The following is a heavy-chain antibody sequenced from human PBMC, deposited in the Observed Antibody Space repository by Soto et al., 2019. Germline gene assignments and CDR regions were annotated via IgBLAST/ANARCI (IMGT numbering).Heavy chain of an antibody. CDR3: ARVRFSHGYFAY. V-gene: IGHV3-74*01. J-gene: IGHJ4*02. Sequence: EVRLVESGGGLVQPGGSLRLSCAASGFTFSSYWMHWVRQAPGKGLVWVSCINSDGSSTSYADSVKGRFTISRDNVKNTLYLQMNSLSAEDTAVYYSARVRFSHGYFAYWGQGTLVTVSS. CDR2: INSDGSST. CDR1: GFTFSSYW. D-gene: IGHD5-18*01.